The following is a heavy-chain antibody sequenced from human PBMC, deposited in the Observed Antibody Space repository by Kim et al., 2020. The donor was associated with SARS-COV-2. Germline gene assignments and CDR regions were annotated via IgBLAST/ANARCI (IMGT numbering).Heavy chain of an antibody. J-gene: IGHJ4*02. CDR3: AKRIAVVGRNFDY. V-gene: IGHV3-23*01. CDR2: ISNSGGGT. CDR1: GFTFSSYA. D-gene: IGHD6-19*01. Sequence: GGSLRLSCAASGFTFSSYAMSWVRQAPGKGLEWVSGISNSGGGTYYADSVKGRFTISRDNSKNTLYLQMNSLRAEDTAVYYCAKRIAVVGRNFDYWGQGTLVTVSS.